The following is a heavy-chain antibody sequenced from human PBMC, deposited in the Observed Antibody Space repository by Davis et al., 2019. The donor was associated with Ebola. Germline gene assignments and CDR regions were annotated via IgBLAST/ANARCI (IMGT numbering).Heavy chain of an antibody. Sequence: GESLKISCKGSGYSFTTYWIAWVRQTPAKGLEWMGIIYPGDSDTRYSPSFEGQVTISVDRSISTAYLQWSSLKASDTAMYYCARPKYYDSSGYLSLAFDIWGQGTMVTVSS. D-gene: IGHD3-22*01. CDR3: ARPKYYDSSGYLSLAFDI. CDR1: GYSFTTYW. J-gene: IGHJ3*02. V-gene: IGHV5-51*01. CDR2: IYPGDSDT.